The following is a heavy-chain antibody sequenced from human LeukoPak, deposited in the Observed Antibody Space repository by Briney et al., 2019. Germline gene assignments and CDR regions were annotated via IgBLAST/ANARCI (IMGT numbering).Heavy chain of an antibody. Sequence: PSETLSLTCTVSGGSISSFYWSWIRQPPGKGLEWIGYIYDSGSTNYNPSLKSRVTISIDTSKNQFSLKLNSVTAADTAVYYCAKGILVGATGYSFDYWGQGTLVTVSA. CDR3: AKGILVGATGYSFDY. CDR2: IYDSGST. D-gene: IGHD1-26*01. CDR1: GGSISSFY. J-gene: IGHJ4*02. V-gene: IGHV4-59*01.